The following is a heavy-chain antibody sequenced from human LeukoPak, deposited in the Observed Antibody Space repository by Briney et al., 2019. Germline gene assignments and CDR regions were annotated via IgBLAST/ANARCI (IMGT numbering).Heavy chain of an antibody. CDR2: ISPYSGDT. V-gene: IGHV1-18*01. CDR3: ARLDYGSGTYYHFDY. D-gene: IGHD3-10*01. Sequence: VASVKVSCKTSGYTFPIYGIGWVRQAPGQGLEWMGWISPYSGDTNYAQKLQDRVIMTTDTSTSTAYMELRSLRSDDTAVYYCARLDYGSGTYYHFDYWGQGTLVTVSS. J-gene: IGHJ4*02. CDR1: GYTFPIYG.